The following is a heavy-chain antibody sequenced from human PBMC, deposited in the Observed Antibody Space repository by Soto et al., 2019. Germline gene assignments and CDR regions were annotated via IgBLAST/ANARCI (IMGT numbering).Heavy chain of an antibody. V-gene: IGHV3-13*01. J-gene: IGHJ6*02. CDR2: IGTAGDT. CDR3: ARRRPYYYGSGSTFYYYGMDV. Sequence: GGSLRLSCAASGFTFSSYDVHWVRQATGKGLEWVSAIGTAGDTYYPGSVKGRFTISRENAKNSLYLQMNSLRAEDTAVYYCARRRPYYYGSGSTFYYYGMDVWGQGTTVTVSS. D-gene: IGHD3-10*01. CDR1: GFTFSSYD.